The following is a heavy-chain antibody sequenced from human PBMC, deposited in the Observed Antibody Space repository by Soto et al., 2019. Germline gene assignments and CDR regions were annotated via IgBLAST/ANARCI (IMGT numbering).Heavy chain of an antibody. CDR3: ARGENYYGLRV. Sequence: SETLSLTCTVSGGSISSGDYYWSRIRQPPVTGLEWIGYIYASWSTYYNASLQSRLTISLDTSKNQVSRQLASVSAADTAGYYGARGENYYGLRVWGKGTTVTVSS. CDR2: IYASWST. CDR1: GGSISSGDYY. V-gene: IGHV4-30-4*02. J-gene: IGHJ6*04.